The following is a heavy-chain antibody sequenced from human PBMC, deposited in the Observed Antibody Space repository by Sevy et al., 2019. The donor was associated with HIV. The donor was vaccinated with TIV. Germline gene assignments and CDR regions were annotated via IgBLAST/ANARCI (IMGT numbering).Heavy chain of an antibody. Sequence: GGSLRLSCAASGIIFKSYVMSWVRQAPGKGLEWLSGISASGGSTYYADSVKGRFTISRDNFKSTLYLQMNILRAEDTAVYYCAGAGVGAKGFDCWGQGTLVTVSS. D-gene: IGHD1-26*01. CDR2: ISASGGST. CDR3: AGAGVGAKGFDC. CDR1: GIIFKSYV. V-gene: IGHV3-23*01. J-gene: IGHJ4*02.